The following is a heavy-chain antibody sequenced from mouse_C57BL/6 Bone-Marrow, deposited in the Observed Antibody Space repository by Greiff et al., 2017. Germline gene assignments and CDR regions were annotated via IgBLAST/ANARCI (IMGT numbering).Heavy chain of an antibody. CDR3: ASYGSSFSWFAY. V-gene: IGHV1-81*01. CDR1: GYTFTSYG. CDR2: IYPRSGNT. D-gene: IGHD1-1*01. J-gene: IGHJ3*01. Sequence: VKLVESGAELARPGASVKLSCKASGYTFTSYGISWVKQRTGQGLAWIGEIYPRSGNTYYNEKFKGKATLTADKSSSTAYMGLRSLTSVDSAVYFGASYGSSFSWFAYWGQGTLVTVSA.